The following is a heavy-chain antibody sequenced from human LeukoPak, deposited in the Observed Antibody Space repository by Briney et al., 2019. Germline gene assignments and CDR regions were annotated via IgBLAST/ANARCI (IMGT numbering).Heavy chain of an antibody. CDR1: GFTFGSYW. D-gene: IGHD1-1*01. V-gene: IGHV3-7*01. CDR3: ARQLIRLGPTNY. Sequence: GGSLRLSWAASGFTFGSYWMSWVRQAPGKGLEWVANIKQDGSEKYYVDSVKGRFTISRDNAKNSLYLQMNSLRAEDTAVYYCARQLIRLGPTNYWGQGTLVTVSS. CDR2: IKQDGSEK. J-gene: IGHJ4*02.